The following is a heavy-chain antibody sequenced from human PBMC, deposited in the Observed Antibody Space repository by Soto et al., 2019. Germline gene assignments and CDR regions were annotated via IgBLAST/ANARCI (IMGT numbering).Heavy chain of an antibody. V-gene: IGHV5-51*01. CDR2: IYPGESNT. D-gene: IGHD3-10*01. J-gene: IGHJ4*02. CDR3: ARGSVLLWFGELLYSHFDY. CDR1: GYSFTSYW. Sequence: GAYLKISCKGSGYSFTSYWIGWVRQMPGKGLEWMGIIYPGESNTRYSPSFQGQVTISADKSITTAYLQWSSLKASDTAMYSFARGSVLLWFGELLYSHFDYWGQGTLVTVSS.